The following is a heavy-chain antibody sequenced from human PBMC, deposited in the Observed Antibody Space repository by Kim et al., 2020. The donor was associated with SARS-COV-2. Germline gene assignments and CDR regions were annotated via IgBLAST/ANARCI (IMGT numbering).Heavy chain of an antibody. Sequence: GGSLRLSCAASGFTFSNAWMSWVRQAPGKGLEWVGRIKSKTDGGTTDYAAPVKGRFTISRDDSKNTLYLQMNSLKTEDTAVYYCTTVFAITTDAFDIWGQGTMVTVSS. CDR3: TTVFAITTDAFDI. CDR1: GFTFSNAW. D-gene: IGHD3-22*01. V-gene: IGHV3-15*01. J-gene: IGHJ3*02. CDR2: IKSKTDGGTT.